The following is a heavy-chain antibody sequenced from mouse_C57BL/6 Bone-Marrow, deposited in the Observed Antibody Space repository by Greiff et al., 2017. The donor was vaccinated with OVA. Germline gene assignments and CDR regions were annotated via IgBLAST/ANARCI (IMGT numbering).Heavy chain of an antibody. V-gene: IGHV1-80*01. J-gene: IGHJ4*01. CDR2: IYPGDGDT. CDR1: GYAFSSYW. CDR3: ARLRFTSSMDY. Sequence: VQLQQSGAELVKPGASVKISCKASGYAFSSYWMNWVKQRPGKGLEWIGQIYPGDGDTNYNGKFKGKATLTADKSSSTAYMQLSSLTSEDSAVYFCARLRFTSSMDYWGQGTSVTVSS.